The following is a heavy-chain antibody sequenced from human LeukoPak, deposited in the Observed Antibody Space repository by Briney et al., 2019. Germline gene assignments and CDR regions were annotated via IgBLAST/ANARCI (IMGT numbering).Heavy chain of an antibody. CDR1: GGSISSYY. CDR3: ARDSYCSGGSCHEIYYYYYGMDV. D-gene: IGHD2-15*01. J-gene: IGHJ6*02. Sequence: SETLPLTCTVSGGSISSYYWSWIRQPAGKGLEWIGRIYTSGSTNYNPSLKSRVTMSVDTSKNQFSLKLSSVTAADTAVYYCARDSYCSGGSCHEIYYYYYGMDVWGQGTTVTVSS. CDR2: IYTSGST. V-gene: IGHV4-4*07.